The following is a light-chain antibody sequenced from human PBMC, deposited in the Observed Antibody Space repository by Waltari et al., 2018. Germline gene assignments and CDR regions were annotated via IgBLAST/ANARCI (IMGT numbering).Light chain of an antibody. CDR2: KAS. CDR3: QHYHSYPVS. V-gene: IGKV1-5*03. J-gene: IGKJ2*03. CDR1: QSINNL. Sequence: IKLTNPPSTLPALLGARFPITCRASQSINNLLAWYQQKPGNAPKALIYKASNLESGVPSRFSGSGSGTEFTLTISSLQPDDFAAYYCQHYHSYPVSFGQGTKLEIK.